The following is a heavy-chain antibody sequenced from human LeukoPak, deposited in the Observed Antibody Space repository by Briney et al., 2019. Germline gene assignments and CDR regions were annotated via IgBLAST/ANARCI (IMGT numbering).Heavy chain of an antibody. CDR2: INAGNGYT. V-gene: IGHV1-3*01. D-gene: IGHD5-24*01. CDR3: ARDGTRDGYNPFDY. J-gene: IGHJ4*02. CDR1: GYTFTSYA. Sequence: GASVMVSCKASGYTFTSYAMHWVRQAPGQRLEWMGWINAGNGYTKYSQKFQGRVTITRDTSASTAYMELSSLRSEDTAVYYCARDGTRDGYNPFDYWGQGTLVTVSS.